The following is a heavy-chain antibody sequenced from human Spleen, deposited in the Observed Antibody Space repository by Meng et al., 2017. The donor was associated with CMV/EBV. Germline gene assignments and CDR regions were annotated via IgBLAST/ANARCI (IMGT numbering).Heavy chain of an antibody. CDR1: GGTFSSYA. CDR3: ARVTSSTSCSWFDP. V-gene: IGHV1-18*01. Sequence: ASVKVSCKASGGTFSSYAISWVRQATGQGLEWMGWISAYNGNTNYAQKLQGRVTMTTDTSTSTAYMELRSLRSDDTAVYYCARVTSSTSCSWFDPWGQGTLVTVSS. J-gene: IGHJ5*02. D-gene: IGHD2-2*01. CDR2: ISAYNGNT.